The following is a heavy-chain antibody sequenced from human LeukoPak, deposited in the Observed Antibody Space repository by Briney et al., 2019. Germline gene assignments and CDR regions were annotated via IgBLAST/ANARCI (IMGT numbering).Heavy chain of an antibody. V-gene: IGHV3-21*01. CDR1: GFTFSSYS. Sequence: GGSLRLSCAASGFTFSSYSMNWVRQAPGKGLEWVSSISSSSSYIYYADSVEGRFTISRDNAKNSLYLQMNSLRAEDTAVYYCARQAAAGENTENFDYWGQGTLVTVSS. D-gene: IGHD6-13*01. J-gene: IGHJ4*02. CDR3: ARQAAAGENTENFDY. CDR2: ISSSSSYI.